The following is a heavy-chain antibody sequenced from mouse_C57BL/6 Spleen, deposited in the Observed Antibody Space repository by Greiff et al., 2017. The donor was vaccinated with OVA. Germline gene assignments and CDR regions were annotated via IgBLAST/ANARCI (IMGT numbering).Heavy chain of an antibody. Sequence: VQLQQSGPELVKPGASVKIPCKASGYSFTSYYIHWVKQRPGQGLEWIGWIYPGRGHTKYNEKFKGKATLTADTSSSTAYMQLSSLTSEDSAVYYCAREEGDYYGSSYVRFAYWGQGTLVTVSA. V-gene: IGHV1-66*01. CDR3: AREEGDYYGSSYVRFAY. J-gene: IGHJ3*01. CDR2: IYPGRGHT. D-gene: IGHD1-1*01. CDR1: GYSFTSYY.